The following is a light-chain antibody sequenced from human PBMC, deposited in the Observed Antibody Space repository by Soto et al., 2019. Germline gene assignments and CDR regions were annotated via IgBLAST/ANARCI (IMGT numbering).Light chain of an antibody. Sequence: QSVLTQSSSASASLGSSVKLTCTLSSGHSSYIIAWHQQQPGKAPRYLMKLEGRGSYNKGSGVPDRFSGSSSGADRYLTISNLQFEDEADYFCETWGSNDRVFGGGTKLTVL. J-gene: IGLJ2*01. V-gene: IGLV4-60*02. CDR3: ETWGSNDRV. CDR2: LEGRGSY. CDR1: SGHSSYI.